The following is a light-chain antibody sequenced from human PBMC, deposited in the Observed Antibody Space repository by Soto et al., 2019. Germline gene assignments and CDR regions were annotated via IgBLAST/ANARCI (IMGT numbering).Light chain of an antibody. Sequence: EIVMTQSPATLSVSPGERATLSCGASQSVSSNLAWYQQKPGQAPRLLIYGASTRATGIPARFSGSGSGTDFTLTISSLEPEDFAVYYCQQYGSSPTFGGGTKVDIK. CDR3: QQYGSSPT. CDR2: GAS. J-gene: IGKJ4*01. CDR1: QSVSSN. V-gene: IGKV3-15*01.